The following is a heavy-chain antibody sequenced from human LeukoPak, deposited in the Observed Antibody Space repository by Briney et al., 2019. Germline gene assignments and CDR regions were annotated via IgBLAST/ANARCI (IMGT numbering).Heavy chain of an antibody. CDR2: IRYDGSKK. J-gene: IGHJ4*02. CDR3: AKGGYKYDSSGHNYFDY. D-gene: IGHD3-22*01. Sequence: TGGSLRLSCAASGFTFSSYGIHWVRQAPGKGLEWVAFIRYDGSKKYYADSVKGRFTISRDNSKNTLFLQMNSLRAEDTAVYYCAKGGYKYDSSGHNYFDYWGQGTLVTVSS. V-gene: IGHV3-30*02. CDR1: GFTFSSYG.